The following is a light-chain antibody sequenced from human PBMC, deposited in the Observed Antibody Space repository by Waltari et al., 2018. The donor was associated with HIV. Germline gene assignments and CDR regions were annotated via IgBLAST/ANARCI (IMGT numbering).Light chain of an antibody. Sequence: IVMTQSPATLSVSPWETVTLSCAASESVSTKFAWFQQKPGQSPRLLIYGASLRATGVPARFGASGAKTDFTFSISALQSEDVAVYYCQQYKSWPRTFGQGTKVEVK. CDR1: ESVSTK. CDR3: QQYKSWPRT. V-gene: IGKV3-15*01. CDR2: GAS. J-gene: IGKJ1*01.